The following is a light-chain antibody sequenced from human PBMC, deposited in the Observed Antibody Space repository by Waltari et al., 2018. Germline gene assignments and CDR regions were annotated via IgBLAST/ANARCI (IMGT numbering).Light chain of an antibody. CDR3: QKYESLPAT. CDR2: DAS. J-gene: IGKJ1*01. V-gene: IGKV3-20*01. Sequence: IMLTQSPGTLSLSPGERATLSCRASQSVESCLVGYQQKPGQAPKLLIYDASRRATGIPSRFSGSGFGTDFTLTISRLEPEDFAVYYCQKYESLPATFGQGTKVEIK. CDR1: QSVESC.